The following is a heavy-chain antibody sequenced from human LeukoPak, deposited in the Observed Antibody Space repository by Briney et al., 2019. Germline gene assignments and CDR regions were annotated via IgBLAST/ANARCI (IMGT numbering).Heavy chain of an antibody. CDR1: GFTFSSYA. V-gene: IGHV3-30-3*01. J-gene: IGHJ4*02. D-gene: IGHD5-24*01. CDR3: AREGPFRWLQFKWGYFDY. CDR2: ISYDGSNK. Sequence: GGSLRLSCAASGFTFSSYAMHWVRQAPGKGLEWVAVISYDGSNKYYADSVKGRFTISRDNSKNTLYLQMNSLRAEDTAVYYCAREGPFRWLQFKWGYFDYWGQGTLVTVSS.